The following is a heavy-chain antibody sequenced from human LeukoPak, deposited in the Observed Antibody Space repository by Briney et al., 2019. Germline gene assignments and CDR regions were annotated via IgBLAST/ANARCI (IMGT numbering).Heavy chain of an antibody. D-gene: IGHD3-10*01. V-gene: IGHV3-21*01. CDR1: GFTFSSYT. Sequence: GGSLRLSCAASGFTFSSYTMNWVHQAPGKGLEWVSSISRSSSYIYYADSMKGRFTISRDNAKNSLDLQMHSLRAEGTAVYYCARGSTVVRGVSPAGDYWGQGTLVTVSS. CDR3: ARGSTVVRGVSPAGDY. J-gene: IGHJ4*02. CDR2: ISRSSSYI.